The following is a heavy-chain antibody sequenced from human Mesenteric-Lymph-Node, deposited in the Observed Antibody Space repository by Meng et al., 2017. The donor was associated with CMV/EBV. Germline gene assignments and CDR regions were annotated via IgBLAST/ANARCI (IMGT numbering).Heavy chain of an antibody. CDR1: CDSISSNNAS. CDR2: TYYRSTSYN. Sequence: QMRLPQSGPGVVKSSPSLLVSCTVTCDSISSNNASCSWIWQSTTEVLECLGSTYYRSTSYNEYAVSVKSRISVTLDTSKNQLSLHLTFVTPEDTALYYCAYFRDLPPLWWGQGTLVTVSS. D-gene: IGHD2/OR15-2a*01. V-gene: IGHV6-1*01. CDR3: AYFRDLPPLW. J-gene: IGHJ4*02.